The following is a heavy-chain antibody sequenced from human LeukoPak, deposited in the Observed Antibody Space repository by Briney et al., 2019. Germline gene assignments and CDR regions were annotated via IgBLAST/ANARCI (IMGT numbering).Heavy chain of an antibody. CDR2: ISSSSSTI. J-gene: IGHJ4*02. V-gene: IGHV3-48*01. CDR3: ARDRCSSTSCGFDY. D-gene: IGHD2-2*01. CDR1: GFTFSSYS. Sequence: AGGSLRLSCAASGFTFSSYSMNWVRQAPGKGLEWVSYISSSSSTIYYADSVKGRFTISRDNAKNSLYLQINSLRAEDTAVYYCARDRCSSTSCGFDYWGQGTLVTVSS.